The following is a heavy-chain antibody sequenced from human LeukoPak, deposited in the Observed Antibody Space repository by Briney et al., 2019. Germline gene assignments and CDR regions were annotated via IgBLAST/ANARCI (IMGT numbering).Heavy chain of an antibody. V-gene: IGHV4-39*07. CDR3: ARDSREKPRTYYYDSSGYPYFDF. D-gene: IGHD3-22*01. J-gene: IGHJ4*02. Sequence: PSETLSLTCTVSGASVSNSGFYWGWIRQPPGKGLEWIGGLYSSGSTKYNPSLKSRITISVDTSKNQFSLNLNSVAAADPAVYYCARDSREKPRTYYYDSSGYPYFDFWGQGTLVTVSS. CDR1: GASVSNSGFY. CDR2: LYSSGST.